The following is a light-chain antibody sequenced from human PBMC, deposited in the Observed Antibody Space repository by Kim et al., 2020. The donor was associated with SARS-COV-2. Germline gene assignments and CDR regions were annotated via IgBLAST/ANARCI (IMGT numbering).Light chain of an antibody. CDR3: QQYDTWPPWT. J-gene: IGKJ1*01. CDR2: GAS. Sequence: SPGERATLSCRASQSVSSNLAWYQQKPGQAPRLLIYGASTRATGIPARFSGSGSGTEFTLTISSLQSEDLALYYCQQYDTWPPWTFGQGTKVDIK. CDR1: QSVSSN. V-gene: IGKV3-15*01.